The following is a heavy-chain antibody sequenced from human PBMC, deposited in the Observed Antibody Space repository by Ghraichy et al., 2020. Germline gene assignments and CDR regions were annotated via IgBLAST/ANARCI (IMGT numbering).Heavy chain of an antibody. CDR2: ITSNGRTI. J-gene: IGHJ4*02. V-gene: IGHV3-48*03. CDR1: GFSFRNYE. Sequence: VGSLRLSCAASGFSFRNYEMNWVRQAPGKGLEWISYITSNGRTIYYADSVKCRFTISRDNAKNSLYLQMNSLRPEDTAVYYCARDLTPEGGEIFSYYWGQGTLVTVSS. D-gene: IGHD2-21*01. CDR3: ARDLTPEGGEIFSYY.